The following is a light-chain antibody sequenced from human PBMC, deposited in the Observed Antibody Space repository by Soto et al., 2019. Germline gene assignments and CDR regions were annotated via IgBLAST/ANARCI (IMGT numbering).Light chain of an antibody. Sequence: DIQMTQSPSTLSASLGDRVTITCRASQTIGNWLAWYQQKPGKAPKLLIYKASTLESGVPSRFSGSASGTEFTLTISSLQPDDFATYYCQQYNGYSWTFGQGTKVEIK. CDR3: QQYNGYSWT. CDR1: QTIGNW. V-gene: IGKV1-5*03. CDR2: KAS. J-gene: IGKJ1*01.